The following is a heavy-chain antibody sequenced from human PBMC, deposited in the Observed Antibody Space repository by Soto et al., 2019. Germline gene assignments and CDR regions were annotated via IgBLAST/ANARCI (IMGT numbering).Heavy chain of an antibody. CDR3: ARVHIDVFGVVIGGMDV. D-gene: IGHD3-3*01. V-gene: IGHV1-69*01. CDR2: IIPMFGTA. CDR1: GGTFSSYA. Sequence: QVQLVQSGAEVKKPGSSVKVSCKASGGTFSSYAISWVRQAPVQGLEWMGGIIPMFGTANYAQKFQGRVTNTADESTSTAYMELSSLRSEDMAVYYCARVHIDVFGVVIGGMDVWGQGTMVTVSS. J-gene: IGHJ6*02.